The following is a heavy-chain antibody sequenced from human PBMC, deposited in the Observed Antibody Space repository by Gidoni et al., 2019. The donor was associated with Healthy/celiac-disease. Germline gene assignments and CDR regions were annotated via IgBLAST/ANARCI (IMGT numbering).Heavy chain of an antibody. J-gene: IGHJ4*02. V-gene: IGHV3-30*18. D-gene: IGHD4-17*01. Sequence: HVQLVESGGGVVQTGRSLRLPCEASGFPFSSYGMPCVRQAPGKGLEWVAVISYDGSNKYYADSVKGRFTISIDNSKNTLYLQMNSLRAEDTAVYYCAKDWGDYGEGYFDYWGQGTLVTVSS. CDR1: GFPFSSYG. CDR3: AKDWGDYGEGYFDY. CDR2: ISYDGSNK.